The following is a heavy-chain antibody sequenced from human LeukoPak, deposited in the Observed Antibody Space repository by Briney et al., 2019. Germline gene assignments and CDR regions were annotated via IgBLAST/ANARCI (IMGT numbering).Heavy chain of an antibody. V-gene: IGHV3-23*01. D-gene: IGHD1-26*01. Sequence: GGSLRLSCAASGFTFSSYAMSWVRKAPGKGLEWVSAISGSGGSTYYADSVKGRFTISRGNSKNSLYLQMNRLRAEDTSLYYCARGSGSDDAFDLWGQGTMVTVSS. CDR2: ISGSGGST. CDR3: ARGSGSDDAFDL. CDR1: GFTFSSYA. J-gene: IGHJ3*01.